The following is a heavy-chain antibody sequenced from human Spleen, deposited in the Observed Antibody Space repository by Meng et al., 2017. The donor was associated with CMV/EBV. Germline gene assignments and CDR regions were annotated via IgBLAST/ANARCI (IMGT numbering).Heavy chain of an antibody. Sequence: SCTVSGGSVSSGSYYWSWIRQPPGKGLEWIGYIYYSGSTNYNPSPKSRVTISVDTSKNQFSLKLSSVTAADTAVYYCATGAGYFDYWGQGTLVTVSS. J-gene: IGHJ4*02. CDR3: ATGAGYFDY. V-gene: IGHV4-61*01. D-gene: IGHD7-27*01. CDR1: GGSVSSGSYY. CDR2: IYYSGST.